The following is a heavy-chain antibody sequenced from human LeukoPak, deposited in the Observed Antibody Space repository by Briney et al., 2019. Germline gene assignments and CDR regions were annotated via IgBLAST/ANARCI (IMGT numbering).Heavy chain of an antibody. D-gene: IGHD3-22*01. CDR1: GFTFSDYF. V-gene: IGHV3-11*04. J-gene: IGHJ1*01. CDR2: IGPRSDNI. CDR3: ARVNPSNSGFYAY. Sequence: GGSLRLSCAASGFTFSDYFMSWIRQAPEKGLEWVSYIGPRSDNINYADSVKGRFTVSRDNAKNSVYLQMNSLRAEDTAAYYCARVNPSNSGFYAYWGQGTLVTVSS.